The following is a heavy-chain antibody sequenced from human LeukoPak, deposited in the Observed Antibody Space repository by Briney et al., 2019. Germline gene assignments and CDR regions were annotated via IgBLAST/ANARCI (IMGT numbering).Heavy chain of an antibody. CDR1: GDSISSSNCY. V-gene: IGHV4-39*01. Sequence: SETLSLTCTVSGDSISSSNCYWGWIRQPPGKGLEWIGSIYFSGGTYYNASLKSRVTISVDTSKNQFSLKLSSVTAADTAVYYCARGAPAGQLALSPYYMDVWGKGTTVTVSS. CDR2: IYFSGGT. CDR3: ARGAPAGQLALSPYYMDV. J-gene: IGHJ6*03. D-gene: IGHD6-6*01.